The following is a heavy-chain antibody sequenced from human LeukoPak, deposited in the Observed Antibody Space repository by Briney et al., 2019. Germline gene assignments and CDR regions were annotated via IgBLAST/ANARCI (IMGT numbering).Heavy chain of an antibody. J-gene: IGHJ6*03. CDR2: INHSGST. V-gene: IGHV4-34*01. D-gene: IGHD2-2*01. CDR3: ARRPGYYYYMDV. Sequence: PSETLSLTCAVYGGSFSGYYWSWIRQPPGKGLEWIGEINHSGSTNYNPSLKSRLTISVDTSKDQFSLKLSSVTAADTALYYCARRPGYYYYMDVWGKGTTVTISS. CDR1: GGSFSGYY.